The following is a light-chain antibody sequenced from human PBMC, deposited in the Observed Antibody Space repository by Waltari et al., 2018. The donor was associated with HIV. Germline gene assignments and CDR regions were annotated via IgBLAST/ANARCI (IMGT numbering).Light chain of an antibody. V-gene: IGLV2-14*01. CDR1: SSDMSTYNR. CDR3: ISYTTTNYYV. Sequence: QSALTQPASVSGSPGQSITISCTDSSSDMSTYNRVSWYQQFPGNAPNLIIYEVGNRPSGVSNRFSGSKSGNTASLTISGLQAEDEADYYCISYTTTNYYVFGPGTWVTVL. CDR2: EVG. J-gene: IGLJ1*01.